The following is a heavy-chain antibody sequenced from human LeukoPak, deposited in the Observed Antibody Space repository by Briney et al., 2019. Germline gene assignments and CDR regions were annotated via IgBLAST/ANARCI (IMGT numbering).Heavy chain of an antibody. J-gene: IGHJ4*02. CDR2: IRYDGSNK. CDR3: AKDLASATTVDY. CDR1: GFTFSSYG. Sequence: PGGSLRLSCAASGFTFSSYGMHWVRQAPGKGLEWVAFIRYDGSNKYYADSVKGRFTISRDNSKNTLYLQMNSLRAEDTAVYYCAKDLASATTVDYWGQGTLVTVSS. D-gene: IGHD4-17*01. V-gene: IGHV3-30*02.